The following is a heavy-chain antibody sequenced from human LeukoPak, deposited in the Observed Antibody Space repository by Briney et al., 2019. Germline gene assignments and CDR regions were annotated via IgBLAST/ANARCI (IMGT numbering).Heavy chain of an antibody. J-gene: IGHJ4*02. V-gene: IGHV4-30-4*08. CDR3: ARARPYGSSFDY. CDR2: IYYSGST. D-gene: IGHD4-23*01. CDR1: GGSISSGDYY. Sequence: SQTLSLTCTVSGGSISSGDYYWSWIRQPPGKGLEWIGYIYYSGSTSYYPSLKSRVTISVDTSKNQFSLKLSSVTAADTAVYYCARARPYGSSFDYWGQGTLVTVSS.